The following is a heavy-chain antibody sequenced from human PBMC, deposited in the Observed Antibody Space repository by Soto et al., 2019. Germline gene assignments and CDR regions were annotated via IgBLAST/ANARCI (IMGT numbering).Heavy chain of an antibody. V-gene: IGHV3-9*01. CDR1: GFTFDDYA. CDR3: AKEKLLLGNYYYGMDV. J-gene: IGHJ6*02. Sequence: GGSLRLSCAASGFTFDDYAMHWVRQAPGKGLGWVSGISWNSGSIGYADSVKGRFTISRDNAKNSLYLQMNSLRAEDTALYYCAKEKLLLGNYYYGMDVWGQGTTVTVSS. CDR2: ISWNSGSI. D-gene: IGHD2-15*01.